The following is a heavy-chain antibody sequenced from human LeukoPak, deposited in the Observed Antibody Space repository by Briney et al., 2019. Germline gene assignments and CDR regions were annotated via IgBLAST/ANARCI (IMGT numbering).Heavy chain of an antibody. V-gene: IGHV4-59*05. CDR2: IYYSGIT. CDR3: ARLVYSSSSNNRFFDY. J-gene: IGHJ4*02. Sequence: PSETLSLTCTVSGGSISSYYWSWIRQPPGKGLEWIGSIYYSGITYYNPSLKSRVTISVDTSQNQFSLKLTSVTAADTALYYCARLVYSSSSNNRFFDYWGQGTLVTVSS. D-gene: IGHD6-6*01. CDR1: GGSISSYY.